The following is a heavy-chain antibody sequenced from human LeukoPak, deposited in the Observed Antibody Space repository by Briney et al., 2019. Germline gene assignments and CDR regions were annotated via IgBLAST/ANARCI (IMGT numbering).Heavy chain of an antibody. V-gene: IGHV1-18*04. Sequence: ASVKVSCKASGYTFTRYAISWVRQAPGQGLEWMGWISTYNGDTNYAQNLQGRVTMTRDTSMSTAYMELRSLRSDDTAVYYCARDPSNTSGRYIYFDSWSQGTLVTVSS. D-gene: IGHD6-19*01. CDR2: ISTYNGDT. J-gene: IGHJ4*02. CDR1: GYTFTRYA. CDR3: ARDPSNTSGRYIYFDS.